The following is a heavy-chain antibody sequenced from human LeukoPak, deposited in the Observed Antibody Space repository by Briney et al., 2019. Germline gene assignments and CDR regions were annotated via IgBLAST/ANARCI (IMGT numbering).Heavy chain of an antibody. CDR2: IDHTGRT. V-gene: IGHV4-59*01. CDR3: ARGRGSSITWYSTYYYYFYMDV. CDR1: DHSINMYY. J-gene: IGHJ6*03. D-gene: IGHD1-1*01. Sequence: SETLTLTCSVSDHSINMYYWTWIRQPPGKGLEWIGYIDHTGRTNFNASLNGRVSISRDPTKNLSSLELRYVRAADTAVFFCARGRGSSITWYSTYYYYFYMDVWGKGPTVTVSS.